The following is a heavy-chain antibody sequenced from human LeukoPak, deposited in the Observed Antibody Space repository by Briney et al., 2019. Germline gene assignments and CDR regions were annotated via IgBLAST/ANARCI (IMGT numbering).Heavy chain of an antibody. J-gene: IGHJ3*02. CDR2: IYTSGST. CDR1: GGSISSGSYY. D-gene: IGHD2-2*01. CDR3: ARWAVSQSSTSWHDAFDI. Sequence: PSETLSLTCTVSGGSISSGSYYWSWIRQPAGKGLEGIGRIYTSGSTNYNPSLKSRVTISVDTSKNQFSLKLSSVTAANTAVYYCARWAVSQSSTSWHDAFDIWGQGTMVTVSS. V-gene: IGHV4-61*02.